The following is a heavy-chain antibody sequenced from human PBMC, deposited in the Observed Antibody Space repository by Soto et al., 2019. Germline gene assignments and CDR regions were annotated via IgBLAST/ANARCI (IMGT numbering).Heavy chain of an antibody. CDR3: MRDRRSRTSSPGADYYYYYCMEV. J-gene: IGHJ6*02. V-gene: IGHV1-69*01. Sequence: VQLVQSGPEVKKPGSSVKVSCKASGGTFSSYVLSWVRQAPGHGLEWMGGIIDIFDTANYAQKFQGRRTITADESTSKSYMELSSLRSDDTAVYYCMRDRRSRTSSPGADYYYYYCMEVWGQGTTVTVSS. D-gene: IGHD2-2*01. CDR2: IIDIFDTA. CDR1: GGTFSSYV.